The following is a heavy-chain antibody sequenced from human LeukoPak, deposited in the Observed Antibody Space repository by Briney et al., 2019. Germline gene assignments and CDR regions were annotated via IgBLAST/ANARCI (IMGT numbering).Heavy chain of an antibody. V-gene: IGHV3-43D*03. D-gene: IGHD6-13*01. Sequence: PGGSLRLSCAASGFTFDDYAMHWVRQAPGKGLEWVSLISWDGGSTYYADSVKGRFTISRDNSKNSPYLQMNSLRAEDTALYYCAKSGYSSSWLFDYWGQGTLVTVSS. CDR3: AKSGYSSSWLFDY. CDR1: GFTFDDYA. CDR2: ISWDGGST. J-gene: IGHJ4*02.